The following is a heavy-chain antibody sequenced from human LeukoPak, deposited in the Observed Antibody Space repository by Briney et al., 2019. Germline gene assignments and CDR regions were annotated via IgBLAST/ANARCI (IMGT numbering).Heavy chain of an antibody. CDR1: GFTFSNSG. CDR3: MKDLGRFYDASGGESSY. CDR2: IRYDGSTK. D-gene: IGHD3-10*01. J-gene: IGHJ4*02. V-gene: IGHV3-30*02. Sequence: GGSLRLSCAASGFTFSNSGMHWVRQAPGKGLEWVAFIRYDGSTKYYADSVKGRFTVSRDNSKNTLYVQMNSLRPEDTAVYYCMKDLGRFYDASGGESSYWGQGTLVTVSS.